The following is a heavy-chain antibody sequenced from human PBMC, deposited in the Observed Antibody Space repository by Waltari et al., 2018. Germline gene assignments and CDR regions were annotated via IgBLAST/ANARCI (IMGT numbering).Heavy chain of an antibody. V-gene: IGHV4-4*02. J-gene: IGHJ4*02. Sequence: QLQLQESGPGLVRPSVTLSLICAVSGDSLGSTDCWSWVRQPPGKGLEWIGQVRGDGRTNYNPSFASRVIISLDTSTHHFALEVTSATAADTALYYCARDRGRGLYLDTWGQGILVTVAP. CDR2: VRGDGRT. D-gene: IGHD2-15*01. CDR1: GDSLGSTDC. CDR3: ARDRGRGLYLDT.